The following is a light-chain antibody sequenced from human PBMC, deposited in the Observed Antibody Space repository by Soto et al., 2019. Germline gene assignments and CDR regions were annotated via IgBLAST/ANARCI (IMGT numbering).Light chain of an antibody. Sequence: EIVLTQSPGTLSLSPGERATLSCRASQSVSSTYLAWYQQKPGQAPRLLMYSTSSRATGIPDRFSGSGSGRDFTLTISRLEPEDFAVYYCQQYGSSPLTFGGGTKVEIK. V-gene: IGKV3-20*01. CDR2: STS. J-gene: IGKJ4*01. CDR3: QQYGSSPLT. CDR1: QSVSSTY.